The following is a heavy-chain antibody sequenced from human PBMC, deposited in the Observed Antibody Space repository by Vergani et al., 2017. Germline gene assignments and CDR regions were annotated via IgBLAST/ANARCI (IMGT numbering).Heavy chain of an antibody. CDR2: IKQDGSEK. CDR1: GFTFSSYW. CDR3: ARDSMAAAGRYYYYYYGMDV. D-gene: IGHD6-13*01. J-gene: IGHJ6*02. Sequence: EVQLVESGGGLVQPGGSLRLSCAASGFTFSSYWMSWVRQAPGKGLEWVANIKQDGSEKYYVDSVKGRFTISRDNAKNSLYLQMNSLRAEDTAVHYCARDSMAAAGRYYYYYYGMDVWGQGTTVTVSS. V-gene: IGHV3-7*01.